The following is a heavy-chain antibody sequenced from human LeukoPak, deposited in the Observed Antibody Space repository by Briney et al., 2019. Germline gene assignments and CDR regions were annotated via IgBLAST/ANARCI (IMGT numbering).Heavy chain of an antibody. D-gene: IGHD5-18*01. V-gene: IGHV3-23*01. CDR3: AKVGIQLWYFDY. CDR1: GFTFSTYA. Sequence: GGSLRLSCAASGFTFSTYAMSWVRQTPDRGLEWVSTVGGSGDTTYYADSVKGRFTISRDNSKNMLFLQMNSLRAEDTAVYYCAKVGIQLWYFDYWGQGTLVTVSS. CDR2: VGGSGDTT. J-gene: IGHJ4*02.